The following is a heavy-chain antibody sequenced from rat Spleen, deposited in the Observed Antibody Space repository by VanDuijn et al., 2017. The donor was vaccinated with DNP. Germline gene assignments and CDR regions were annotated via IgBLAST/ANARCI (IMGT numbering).Heavy chain of an antibody. CDR2: MWSGGRT. CDR1: GFSLTSYN. Sequence: QVQLKESGPGLLQPSQTLSLTCTVSGFSLTSYNVHWVRQPPGKGLEWMGAMWSGGRTDYNSALKPRLSISRDTSKNQVFLTMNSLQGEDTTTYYCARGYDGYDYWGQGVMVTVSS. D-gene: IGHD1-12*03. V-gene: IGHV2-45*01. CDR3: ARGYDGYDY. J-gene: IGHJ2*01.